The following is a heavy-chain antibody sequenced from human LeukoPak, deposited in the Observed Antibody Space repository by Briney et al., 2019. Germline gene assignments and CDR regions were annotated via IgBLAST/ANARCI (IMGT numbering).Heavy chain of an antibody. CDR2: IYYSGST. D-gene: IGHD3-10*01. J-gene: IGHJ3*02. CDR3: ARVRGLVAFDI. CDR1: GGSISSYY. V-gene: IGHV4-59*01. Sequence: PSETLSLTCTVSGGSISSYYWSWIRQPPGKGLEWIGYIYYSGSTNYNPSLKSRVTISVDTSKNQFSLKLSSVTAADTAVYYCARVRGLVAFDIWGQGTMVTVSS.